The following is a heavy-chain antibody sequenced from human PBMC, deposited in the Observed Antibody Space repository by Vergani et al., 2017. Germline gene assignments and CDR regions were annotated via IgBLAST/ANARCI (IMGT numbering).Heavy chain of an antibody. CDR2: IYYSGST. CDR3: ARDISGYHPRGFNY. Sequence: QLQLQESGPGLVKPSETLSLTCTVSGGSISSSSYYWGWIRQPPGKGLEWIGSIYYSGSTYYNPSLKSRVTISVDTSKNQFSLKLSSVTAADTAVYYCARDISGYHPRGFNYWGQGTLVTVSS. V-gene: IGHV4-39*07. J-gene: IGHJ4*02. CDR1: GGSISSSSYY. D-gene: IGHD5-12*01.